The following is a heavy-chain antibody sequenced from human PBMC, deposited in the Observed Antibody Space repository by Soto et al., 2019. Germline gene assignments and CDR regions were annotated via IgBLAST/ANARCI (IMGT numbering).Heavy chain of an antibody. CDR3: ARQDCSGGSCYSSRHYYYGMDV. Sequence: PGESLKISCSGSGYSFTSYWIGLVRQVPGRGLEWMGIIYPADSDIRHSPSFQGQVTISVDKSLSTAYLQWSSLKASDTAMYYCARQDCSGGSCYSSRHYYYGMDVWGQGTTVTVSS. CDR2: IYPADSDI. D-gene: IGHD2-15*01. CDR1: GYSFTSYW. V-gene: IGHV5-51*01. J-gene: IGHJ6*02.